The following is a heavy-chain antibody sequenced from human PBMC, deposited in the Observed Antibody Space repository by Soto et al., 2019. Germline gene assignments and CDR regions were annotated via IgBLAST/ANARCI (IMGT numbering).Heavy chain of an antibody. CDR1: GYTFTSYA. CDR2: INAGNGNT. CDR3: STNRGKSDRPPYYYYYGMDV. J-gene: IGHJ6*02. D-gene: IGHD1-1*01. Sequence: QVQLVQSGAEVKKPGASVKVSCKASGYTFTSYAMHWVRQAPGQRLEWMGWINAGNGNTKYSQKFQGRVTITRDTSASTAYMEMSSLRSEDTAVYYCSTNRGKSDRPPYYYYYGMDVWGQGTTVTVSS. V-gene: IGHV1-3*01.